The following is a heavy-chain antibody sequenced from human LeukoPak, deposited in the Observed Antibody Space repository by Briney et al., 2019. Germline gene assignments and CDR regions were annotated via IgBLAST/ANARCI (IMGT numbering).Heavy chain of an antibody. J-gene: IGHJ4*02. CDR3: ARGSSGYDYVVDY. D-gene: IGHD5-12*01. Sequence: GGSLRLSCAASGFTFSSYDMHWVRQATGKGLEWVSAIGTAGDTYYPGSVKGRFTISRENAKNSLYLQMNSLRAGDMAVYYCARGSSGYDYVVDYWGQGTLVTVSS. V-gene: IGHV3-13*01. CDR2: IGTAGDT. CDR1: GFTFSSYD.